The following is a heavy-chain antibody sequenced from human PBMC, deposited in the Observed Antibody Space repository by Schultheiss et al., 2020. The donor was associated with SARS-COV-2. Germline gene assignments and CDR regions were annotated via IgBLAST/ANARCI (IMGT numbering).Heavy chain of an antibody. Sequence: GSLRLSCAASGFTFSSYSMNWVRQAPGKGLEWVSAISGSGGSTYYADSVKGRFTISRDNSKNTLYLQMNSLRAEDTAVYYCANYNYYYYYMDVWGKGTTVTVSS. J-gene: IGHJ6*03. CDR2: ISGSGGST. CDR1: GFTFSSYS. CDR3: ANYNYYYYYMDV. D-gene: IGHD2-2*02. V-gene: IGHV3-23*01.